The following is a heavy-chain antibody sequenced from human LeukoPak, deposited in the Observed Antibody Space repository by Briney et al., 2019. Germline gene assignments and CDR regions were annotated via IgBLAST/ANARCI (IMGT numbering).Heavy chain of an antibody. D-gene: IGHD4-23*01. V-gene: IGHV5-51*01. CDR3: ARRVVNNRNWYFNL. CDR1: GYSFTSYW. J-gene: IGHJ2*01. Sequence: GESLKISCKGSGYSFTSYWIGWVRQMPGKGLEWMGIIYPGDSDTRYSPSFQGQVTISADKSINAAYLQWSSLKASDTAMYYCARRVVNNRNWYFNLWGRGTLVTVSS. CDR2: IYPGDSDT.